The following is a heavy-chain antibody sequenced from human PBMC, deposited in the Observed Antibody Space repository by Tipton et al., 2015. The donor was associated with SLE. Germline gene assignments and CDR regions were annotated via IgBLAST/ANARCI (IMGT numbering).Heavy chain of an antibody. Sequence: TLSLTCTVSGGSISSGGYYWSWIRQHPGKGLEWIGYIYYSGSTYYNPSLKSRVTISVDTSKNQFSLKLSSVTAADTAVYYCARDRYFDYYYGMDVWGQGTTVTVSS. J-gene: IGHJ6*02. D-gene: IGHD3-9*01. CDR2: IYYSGST. CDR3: ARDRYFDYYYGMDV. CDR1: GGSISSGGYY. V-gene: IGHV4-31*03.